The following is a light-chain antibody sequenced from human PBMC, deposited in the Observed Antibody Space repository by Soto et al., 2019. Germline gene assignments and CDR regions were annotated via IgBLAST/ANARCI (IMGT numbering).Light chain of an antibody. Sequence: QSVLTQPPSVSAAPGQKVTISCSGSSSNIGNNFVSWYQHLPGTAPKLLIYDNNKRPSGIPDRFSGTKSGTSATLGITGLQTGDVAHYYCATWDSSLIAGVFGGGTKVTVL. CDR1: SSNIGNNF. CDR3: ATWDSSLIAGV. J-gene: IGLJ2*01. CDR2: DNN. V-gene: IGLV1-51*01.